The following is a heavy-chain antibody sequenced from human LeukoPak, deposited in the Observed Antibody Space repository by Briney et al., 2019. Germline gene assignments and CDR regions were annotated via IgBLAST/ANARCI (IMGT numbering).Heavy chain of an antibody. Sequence: GSLRLSCAASGFTFSSYSMNWVRQPPGKGLEWIGGIYYSGSTYYNPSLKSRVTISVDTSKNQFSLKLSSVTAADTAVYYCARATGPSSGYYYYIDVWGKGTTVTVSS. CDR1: GFTFSSYS. CDR3: ARATGPSSGYYYYIDV. V-gene: IGHV4-39*07. J-gene: IGHJ6*03. D-gene: IGHD4-17*01. CDR2: IYYSGST.